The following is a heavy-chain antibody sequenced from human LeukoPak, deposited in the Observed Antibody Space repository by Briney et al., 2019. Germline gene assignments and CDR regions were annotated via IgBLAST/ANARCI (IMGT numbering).Heavy chain of an antibody. CDR3: ARDAGRYFDWLGY. J-gene: IGHJ4*02. Sequence: PGGSLRLSCAASGFTFNNAWMNWVRQAPGKGLEWVGHIKSKTDGGTTDYAAPVKGRFTISRDDSKNTLYLQMNSLRAEDTAVYYCARDAGRYFDWLGYWGQGTLVTVSS. CDR1: GFTFNNAW. CDR2: IKSKTDGGTT. V-gene: IGHV3-15*01. D-gene: IGHD3-9*01.